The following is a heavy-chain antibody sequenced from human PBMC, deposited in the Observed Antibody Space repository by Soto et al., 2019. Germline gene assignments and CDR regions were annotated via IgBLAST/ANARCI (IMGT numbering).Heavy chain of an antibody. J-gene: IGHJ4*02. D-gene: IGHD1-26*01. V-gene: IGHV4-59*01. CDR3: ERYSGSYRACDS. CDR2: IYYSGST. CDR1: GGSISSYY. Sequence: QVQLQESGPGLVKPSETLSLTCTVSGGSISSYYWSWIRQPPGKGLEWIGYIYYSGSTNYNPSLHSRLTISVDTHKNEFSLNLSSAASADTAVYDCERYSGSYRACDSWGQGTLVTVSS.